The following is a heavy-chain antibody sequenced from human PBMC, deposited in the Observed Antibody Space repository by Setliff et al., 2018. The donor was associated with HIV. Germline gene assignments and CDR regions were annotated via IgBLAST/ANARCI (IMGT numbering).Heavy chain of an antibody. J-gene: IGHJ5*02. D-gene: IGHD3-10*01. CDR1: GGSISSGSYY. CDR2: IYTSGST. CDR3: ARDRHSSGLGSYGP. Sequence: SETLSLTCTVSGGSISSGSYYWSWIRQPAGKGLEWIGHIYTSGSTNYNPSLKSRVTISVDTSRNQFSLRVTSVTAADTAVYFCARDRHSSGLGSYGPWGPGILVTVSS. V-gene: IGHV4-61*09.